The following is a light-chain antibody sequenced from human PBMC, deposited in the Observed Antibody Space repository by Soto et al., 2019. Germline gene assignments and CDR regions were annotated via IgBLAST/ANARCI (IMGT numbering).Light chain of an antibody. J-gene: IGKJ5*01. CDR3: QQRSNWPSAT. CDR1: QSVSSG. CDR2: DAS. V-gene: IGKV3-11*01. Sequence: EIVMTQSPDTLSVSPGERATLSCRAGQSVSSGLAWYQQKPGQTPRLLIYDASNRATGIPARFSGSGSGTDFTLTISSLEPEDFAVYYCQQRSNWPSATFGQGTRLEIK.